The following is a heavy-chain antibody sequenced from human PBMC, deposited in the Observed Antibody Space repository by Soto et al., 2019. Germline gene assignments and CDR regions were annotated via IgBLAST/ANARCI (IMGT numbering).Heavy chain of an antibody. CDR3: ARDGYPAYNWLDP. Sequence: APVKGSRKGFCFTLSQYGIRLGGQGPGQGLEWMGWISAYNGNTNYAQRLQDRVTMTTDTSTNTAYMELRSLRSDDTAMYYCARDGYPAYNWLDPWGQGTLVTVSS. D-gene: IGHD5-12*01. CDR2: ISAYNGNT. V-gene: IGHV1-18*01. J-gene: IGHJ5*02. CDR1: CFTLSQYG.